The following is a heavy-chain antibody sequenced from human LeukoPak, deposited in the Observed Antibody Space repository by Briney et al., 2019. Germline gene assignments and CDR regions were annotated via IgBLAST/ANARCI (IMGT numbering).Heavy chain of an antibody. D-gene: IGHD3-16*02. Sequence: GGSLRLSCAASGFPFSNSWMTWVRQAPEKGLEWVADIKLDGSEEYVDSVKGRFIISRDNAKKSVYLQMNSLTAEDTAVYYCAKHRWYHFDSWGQGTLVAVSS. CDR1: GFPFSNSW. V-gene: IGHV3-7*01. J-gene: IGHJ4*02. CDR3: AKHRWYHFDS. CDR2: IKLDGSEE.